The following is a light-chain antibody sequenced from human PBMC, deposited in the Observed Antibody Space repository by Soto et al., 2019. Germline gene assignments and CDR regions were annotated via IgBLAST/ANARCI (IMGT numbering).Light chain of an antibody. J-gene: IGLJ1*01. V-gene: IGLV2-14*03. Sequence: QSALTQPASVSGSPGQSITISCTGTSSDVGGYNFVSWYQQHPGKAPKFIIYDVRNRPSGVSNRFSGSRSGNTASLTISGLQAEDEADYYCSSYRSGSTYVFGTGTKLTVL. CDR3: SSYRSGSTYV. CDR1: SSDVGGYNF. CDR2: DVR.